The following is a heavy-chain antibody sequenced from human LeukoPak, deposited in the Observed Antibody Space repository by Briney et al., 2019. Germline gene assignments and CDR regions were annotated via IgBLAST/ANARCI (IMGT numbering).Heavy chain of an antibody. J-gene: IGHJ6*04. D-gene: IGHD6-19*01. Sequence: GGSLRLSCAASGFSFSDYWISWVRQAPGKGLEWVANIKQDGREKYYGDSVKGRFTISRDNTKNSVHLQMHSLRVEDTAVYYCARSQWPEDVWGKGTTVTISS. V-gene: IGHV3-7*01. CDR1: GFSFSDYW. CDR2: IKQDGREK. CDR3: ARSQWPEDV.